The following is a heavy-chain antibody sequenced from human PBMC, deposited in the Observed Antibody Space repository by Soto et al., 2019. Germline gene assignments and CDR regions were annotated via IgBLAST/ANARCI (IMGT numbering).Heavy chain of an antibody. CDR1: GYSFMKYG. CDR3: AREASVLVPAAQPSRFDS. D-gene: IGHD2-2*01. V-gene: IGHV1-18*01. J-gene: IGHJ4*02. CDR2: ISPYSGYT. Sequence: ASVKVSCKGFGYSFMKYGINWVRQAPGQGLEWVGWISPYSGYTHSAQKFHGRLTLTTDTAASTAYMELRILRSADTALYYCAREASVLVPAAQPSRFDSWGQGTLITVSS.